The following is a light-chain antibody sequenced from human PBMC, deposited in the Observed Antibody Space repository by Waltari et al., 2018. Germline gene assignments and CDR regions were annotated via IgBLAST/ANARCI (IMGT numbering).Light chain of an antibody. J-gene: IGKJ4*01. CDR1: QTVDSY. Sequence: DIVLKQSPATLSLSPGERATLSCRASQTVDSYLNWYQQRPGQAPRLLIYDTSDRATGIPARFSGSGSGTDYTLTISSLEPEDFAVYYCQQRRSWPLTFGGGTKVEIK. CDR2: DTS. CDR3: QQRRSWPLT. V-gene: IGKV3-11*01.